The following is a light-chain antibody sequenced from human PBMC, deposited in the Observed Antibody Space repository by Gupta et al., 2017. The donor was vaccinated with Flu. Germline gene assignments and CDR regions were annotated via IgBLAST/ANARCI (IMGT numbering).Light chain of an antibody. CDR3: QTWCTGIRV. V-gene: IGLV4-69*01. J-gene: IGLJ2*01. CDR2: VDNDGSH. CDR1: RGHRRGT. Sequence: VKLLGTVRRGHRRGTMDGHKRQAWKGPRGLMMVDNDGSHSKGVGVPGRFSASSSVAERSLTIALLQAEDEADYYCQTWCTGIRVFGGGTKLTVL.